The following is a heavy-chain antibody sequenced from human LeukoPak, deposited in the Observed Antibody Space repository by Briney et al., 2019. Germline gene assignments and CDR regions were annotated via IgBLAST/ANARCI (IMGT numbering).Heavy chain of an antibody. V-gene: IGHV4-34*01. CDR2: INHSGST. Sequence: PSETLSLTCAVYGGSFSGYYWSWIRQPPGKGLEWIGEINHSGSTNYNPSLKSRVTISVDTSKNQFSLKLSSVTAADTAVYYCAKRRRGSSSPRNYFDYWGQGTLVTVSS. CDR3: AKRRRGSSSPRNYFDY. D-gene: IGHD6-13*01. CDR1: GGSFSGYY. J-gene: IGHJ4*02.